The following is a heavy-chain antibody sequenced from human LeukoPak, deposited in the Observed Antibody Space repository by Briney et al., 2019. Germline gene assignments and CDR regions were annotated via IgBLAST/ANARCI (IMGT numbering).Heavy chain of an antibody. CDR2: IIPIFGTA. CDR1: GGNFSSYA. D-gene: IGHD2-2*01. V-gene: IGHV1-69*05. J-gene: IGHJ6*03. Sequence: ASVKVSCKTSGGNFSSYAISWVRQAPGQGFEWMGGIIPIFGTANYAQKFQGRVTITTDESTSTAYMELSSLKSEDTAVYYCARGDIVVVPAPRADYYYYMDVWGKGTTVTVSS. CDR3: ARGDIVVVPAPRADYYYYMDV.